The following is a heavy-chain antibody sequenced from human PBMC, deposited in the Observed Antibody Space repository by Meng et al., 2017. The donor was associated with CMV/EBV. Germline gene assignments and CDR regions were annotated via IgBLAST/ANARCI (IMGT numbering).Heavy chain of an antibody. J-gene: IGHJ4*02. CDR2: MKSKTDGGKT. D-gene: IGHD3-10*01. CDR1: FSFSIAW. Sequence: FSFSIAWMSWVRQAPGKGMEWVGRMKSKTDGGKTDYAAPVKGRVTISRDDAKNTLYLQMNSLKAEDTAVYYCTTALITMVRGVRVEYWGQGTLVTVSS. CDR3: TTALITMVRGVRVEY. V-gene: IGHV3-15*01.